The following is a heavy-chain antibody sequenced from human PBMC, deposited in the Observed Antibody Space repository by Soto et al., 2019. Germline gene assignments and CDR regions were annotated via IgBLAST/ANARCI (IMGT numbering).Heavy chain of an antibody. CDR1: GYTFTSYG. V-gene: IGHV1-18*01. D-gene: IGHD2-2*01. CDR2: ISAYNGNT. CDR3: ATVVPAAMYFDY. J-gene: IGHJ4*02. Sequence: GASVKVSCKASGYTFTSYGISWVRQAPGQGLEWMGWISAYNGNTNYAQKLQGRVTMTSDTSTSTAYMELRSLRSDDTAVYYCATVVPAAMYFDYWGQGTLVTVSS.